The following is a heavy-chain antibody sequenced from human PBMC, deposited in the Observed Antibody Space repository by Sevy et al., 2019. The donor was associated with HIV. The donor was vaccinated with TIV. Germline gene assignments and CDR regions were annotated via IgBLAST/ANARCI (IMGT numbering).Heavy chain of an antibody. D-gene: IGHD6-13*01. CDR2: TYYRSEWYN. Sequence: SQTLSLTCAISGDSVSSNSAAWNWIRQSPSRGLEWLGRTYYRSEWYNDYAVSVKSRITINPDTSKNQFSLQLNSVTPEDTAVYYYARGPLRDSSSWPAPRGWFDPWGQGTLVTVSS. J-gene: IGHJ5*02. V-gene: IGHV6-1*01. CDR1: GDSVSSNSAA. CDR3: ARGPLRDSSSWPAPRGWFDP.